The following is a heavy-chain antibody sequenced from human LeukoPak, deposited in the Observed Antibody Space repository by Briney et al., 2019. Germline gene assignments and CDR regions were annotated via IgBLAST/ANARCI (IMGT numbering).Heavy chain of an antibody. D-gene: IGHD3-10*01. J-gene: IGHJ4*02. CDR1: GGSFSGYY. V-gene: IGHV4-34*01. CDR3: ARYQRVPNQGSGSYLETPYYFDY. CDR2: INHSGST. Sequence: PSETLSLTCAVYGGSFSGYYWSWIRQPPGKGLEWIGEINHSGSTNYNPSLKSRVTISVDTSKNQFSLKLSSVTAAGTAVYYCARYQRVPNQGSGSYLETPYYFDYWGQGTLVTVSS.